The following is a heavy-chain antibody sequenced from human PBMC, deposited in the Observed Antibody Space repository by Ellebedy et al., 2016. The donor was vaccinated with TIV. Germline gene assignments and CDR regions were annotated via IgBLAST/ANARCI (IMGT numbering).Heavy chain of an antibody. CDR1: GYRFTSYW. D-gene: IGHD4-23*01. Sequence: PGGSLRLSCQGSGYRFTSYWIGWVRQMPGKGLEWMGIIYPGDYDTRYSPSFQGQVTISADKSSSTAYLQWSSLKASDTAMYYCATHYGGGGHDGFDIWGQGTTVIVSS. CDR3: ATHYGGGGHDGFDI. V-gene: IGHV5-51*01. J-gene: IGHJ3*02. CDR2: IYPGDYDT.